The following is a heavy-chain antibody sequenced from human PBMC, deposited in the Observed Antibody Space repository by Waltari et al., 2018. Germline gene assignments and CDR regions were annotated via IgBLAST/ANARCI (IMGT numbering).Heavy chain of an antibody. Sequence: LVQSGAEVKKPGASVKVSCKASGYTFTGYAILWVRQAPGKGLEGKGRINPKTGDTHYAQNLQGRVALTTDTSTNTAFMELQRLRSDDTAVYYCLRDSSGSHFDYWGQGTLVTVSS. D-gene: IGHD3-22*01. CDR2: INPKTGDT. CDR3: LRDSSGSHFDY. J-gene: IGHJ4*02. V-gene: IGHV1-2*06. CDR1: GYTFTGYA.